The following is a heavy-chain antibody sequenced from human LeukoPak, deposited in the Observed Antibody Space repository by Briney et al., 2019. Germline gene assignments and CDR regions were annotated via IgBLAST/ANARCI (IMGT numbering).Heavy chain of an antibody. V-gene: IGHV4-38-2*01. J-gene: IGHJ4*01. CDR2: IYHSGST. CDR1: GYSISSGYY. D-gene: IGHD2-2*01. CDR3: ARGGSTRNFDY. Sequence: TSETLSLTCAVSGYSISSGYYWGWIRQPPGKGLEWIGSIYHSGSTYYNPSLKSRVTISVDTSKNQFSLKLNSVTAADTAVYYCARGGSTRNFDYWGQEPWSPSPQ.